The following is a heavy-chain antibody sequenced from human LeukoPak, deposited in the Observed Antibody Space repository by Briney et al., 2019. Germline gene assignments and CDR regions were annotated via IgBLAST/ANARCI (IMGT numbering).Heavy chain of an antibody. CDR3: AKSGYCSSTRCYEGWDWFDP. CDR1: GFTVSNKY. D-gene: IGHD2-2*01. CDR2: LYNAGST. V-gene: IGHV3-66*02. J-gene: IGHJ5*02. Sequence: PGGSLRLSCVASGFTVSNKYMSWVRQAPGKGLEWVSVLYNAGSTYYADSVKGRFTISRDNSKNTLYLQMNNLRAEDTAVYHCAKSGYCSSTRCYEGWDWFDPWGQGTLVSVSS.